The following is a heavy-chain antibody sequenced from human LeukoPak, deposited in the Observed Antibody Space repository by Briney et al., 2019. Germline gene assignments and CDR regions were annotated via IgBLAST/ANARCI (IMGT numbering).Heavy chain of an antibody. V-gene: IGHV3-7*02. CDR2: INQDGSEK. D-gene: IGHD4-11*01. CDR1: GLTFSSSW. CDR3: ASVTTITTGVHHFDY. Sequence: GGSLRLSCAASGLTFSSSWMSWVRQAPGKGLEWVANINQDGSEKYFVDSLKGRFTISRDNAKNSLYLQMNSLRVEDTAVYYCASVTTITTGVHHFDYLGQGTLVTVSS. J-gene: IGHJ4*02.